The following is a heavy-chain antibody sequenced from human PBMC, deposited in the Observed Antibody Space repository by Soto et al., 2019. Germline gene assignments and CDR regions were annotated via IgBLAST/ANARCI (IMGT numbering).Heavy chain of an antibody. CDR1: GFTFSSYA. J-gene: IGHJ6*02. CDR3: AKDGGYSYGYSPRYYYGMDV. V-gene: IGHV3-23*01. D-gene: IGHD5-18*01. CDR2: ISGSGGST. Sequence: TGGSLRLSWAPSGFTFSSYAMSWVRQAPGKGLELVSAISGSGGSTYYADSVKGRFTISRDNSKNTLYLQMNSLRAEDTAVYYCAKDGGYSYGYSPRYYYGMDVWGQGTTVTVS.